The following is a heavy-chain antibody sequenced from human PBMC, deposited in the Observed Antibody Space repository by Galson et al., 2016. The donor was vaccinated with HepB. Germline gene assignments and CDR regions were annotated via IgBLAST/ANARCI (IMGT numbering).Heavy chain of an antibody. CDR3: VKVGYDLWGGSGAQYYFDY. CDR1: GFTFSSYA. J-gene: IGHJ4*02. CDR2: ISGNGGST. D-gene: IGHD3-3*01. V-gene: IGHV3-23*01. Sequence: SLRLSCAASGFTFSSYAMSWVRQAPGKGLDWVSAISGNGGSTFYADSVKGRFTISRDNSKNTLYLQMNSLRAEDTAVYYCVKVGYDLWGGSGAQYYFDYWGQGTLVTVSS.